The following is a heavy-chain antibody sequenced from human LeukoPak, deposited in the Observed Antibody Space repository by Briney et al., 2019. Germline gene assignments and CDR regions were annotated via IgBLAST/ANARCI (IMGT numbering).Heavy chain of an antibody. CDR3: ATAITMVRGVRGDWFDP. V-gene: IGHV1-69*04. CDR2: IIPILGIA. D-gene: IGHD3-10*01. J-gene: IGHJ5*02. CDR1: GGTFSSYA. Sequence: SVKVSCKASGGTFSSYAISWVRQAPGQGLEWMGRIIPILGIANYAQKFQGRVTITADKSTSTAYMELSSLRSEDTAVYYCATAITMVRGVRGDWFDPWGQGTLVTVSS.